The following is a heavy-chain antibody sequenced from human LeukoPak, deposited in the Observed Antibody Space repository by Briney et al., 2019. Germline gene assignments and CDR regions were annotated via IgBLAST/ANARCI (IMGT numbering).Heavy chain of an antibody. J-gene: IGHJ3*02. CDR2: ISYDGSNK. V-gene: IGHV3-30-3*01. Sequence: GGSLRLSCAASGFTFSSYAMHWVRQAPGKGLEWVAVISYDGSNKYYADSVKGRFTISRDNSKNTLYLQMNSLRAEDTAVYYCARERYSGSYGPAFDIWGQGTMVTVSS. CDR3: ARERYSGSYGPAFDI. D-gene: IGHD1-26*01. CDR1: GFTFSSYA.